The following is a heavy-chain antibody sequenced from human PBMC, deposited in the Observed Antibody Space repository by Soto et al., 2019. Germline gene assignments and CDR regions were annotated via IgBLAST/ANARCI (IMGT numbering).Heavy chain of an antibody. CDR3: AKDLHSGGKYWYFDL. CDR2: INTLYGHT. CDR1: GYTFTHYG. V-gene: IGHV1-18*01. D-gene: IGHD2-15*01. Sequence: GASVKVSCKASGYTFTHYGITWVRQAPGQGLEWMGWINTLYGHTNYPQKLQGRLTMTTDTSTNTAYMELRNLRPDDTAVYYCAKDLHSGGKYWYFDLWGRGTLVTVSS. J-gene: IGHJ2*01.